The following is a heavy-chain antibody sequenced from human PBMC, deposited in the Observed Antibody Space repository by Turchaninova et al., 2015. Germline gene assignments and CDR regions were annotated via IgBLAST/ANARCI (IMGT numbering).Heavy chain of an antibody. CDR2: ISGSGGST. V-gene: IGHV3-23*01. Sequence: GGALSLACAAFGLTFSSNALSWVRQARGKGLDWVSAISGSGGSTYYADSVKGRFTISRDNSKNTLYLQMNSLRAEDTAVYYCAKGSVVAATESYFDYWGQGTLVTVSS. J-gene: IGHJ4*02. D-gene: IGHD2-15*01. CDR3: AKGSVVAATESYFDY. CDR1: GLTFSSNA.